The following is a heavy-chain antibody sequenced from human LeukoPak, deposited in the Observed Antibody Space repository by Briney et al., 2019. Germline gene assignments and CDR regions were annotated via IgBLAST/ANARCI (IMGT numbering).Heavy chain of an antibody. CDR2: IYHSGST. J-gene: IGHJ3*02. V-gene: IGHV4-30-2*01. CDR1: GGSISSGGYY. CDR3: ARDGDNYDYVWGSYRYKAFDI. D-gene: IGHD3-16*02. Sequence: PSETLSLTCTVSGGSISSGGYYWSWIRQPPGKGLEWIGYIYHSGSTYYNPSLKSRVTISVDRSKNQFSLKLSSVTAADTAMYYCARDGDNYDYVWGSYRYKAFDIWGXGTMVTVSS.